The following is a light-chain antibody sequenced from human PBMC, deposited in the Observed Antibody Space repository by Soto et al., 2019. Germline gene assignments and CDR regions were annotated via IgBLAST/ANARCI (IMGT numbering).Light chain of an antibody. V-gene: IGKV3-15*01. Sequence: EIVLTQSPGTLALSPWERATLSCTAIQSVSSSYLAWYQQKPGQAPRLLIYGASTRATGLPARFSGSGSGTDFTLTISSLQSEDFAVYYCQQYNTWPPITFGQGTRLENK. CDR3: QQYNTWPPIT. CDR2: GAS. CDR1: QSVSSSY. J-gene: IGKJ5*01.